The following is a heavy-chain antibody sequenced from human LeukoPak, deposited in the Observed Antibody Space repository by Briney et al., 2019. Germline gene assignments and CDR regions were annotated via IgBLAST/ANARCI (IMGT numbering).Heavy chain of an antibody. CDR3: ARQVGEMATIHFDY. CDR1: GGSISSSSYY. D-gene: IGHD5-24*01. CDR2: IYYSGST. J-gene: IGHJ4*02. V-gene: IGHV4-39*07. Sequence: SETLSLTCTVSGGSISSSSYYWGWIRQPPGKGLEWIGSIYYSGSTNYNPSLKSRVTISVDTSKNQFSLKLSSVTAADTAVYYCARQVGEMATIHFDYWGQGTLVTVSS.